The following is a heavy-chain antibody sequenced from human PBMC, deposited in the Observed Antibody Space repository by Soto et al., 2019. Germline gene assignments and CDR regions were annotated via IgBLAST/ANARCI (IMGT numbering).Heavy chain of an antibody. CDR1: GFTFSSYG. D-gene: IGHD3-3*01. CDR3: AKGPAGSITIFGVVIPHWFDP. Sequence: GGSLRLSCAASGFTFSSYGMHWVRQAPGKGLEWVAVISYDGSNKYYADSVKGRFTISRDNSKNPLYLQMNSLRAEDTAVYYCAKGPAGSITIFGVVIPHWFDPWGQSTLVTVSS. CDR2: ISYDGSNK. J-gene: IGHJ5*02. V-gene: IGHV3-30*18.